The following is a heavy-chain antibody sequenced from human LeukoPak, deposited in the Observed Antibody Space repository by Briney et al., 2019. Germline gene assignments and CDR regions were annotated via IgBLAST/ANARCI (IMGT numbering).Heavy chain of an antibody. CDR2: ISSTSTYI. CDR1: GFTFSNYK. D-gene: IGHD3-10*01. Sequence: GGSLRLSCAASGFTFSNYKMNWVRQAPGKGLEWVSSISSTSTYINYADSVKGRSTISRDNAKNSLYLQMNSLRVEDTAVYYCAKVAKYYYGSETYYFFEHWGQGTPVTASS. CDR3: AKVAKYYYGSETYYFFEH. V-gene: IGHV3-21*01. J-gene: IGHJ4*02.